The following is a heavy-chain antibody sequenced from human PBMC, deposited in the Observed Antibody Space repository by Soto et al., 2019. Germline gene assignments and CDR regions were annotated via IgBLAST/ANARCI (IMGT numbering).Heavy chain of an antibody. CDR1: GFTFSSYA. D-gene: IGHD3-22*01. CDR3: ANPGRDSSGCYYPFDY. CDR2: ISGSGGST. Sequence: GGSLRLSCAASGFTFSSYAMSWVRQAPGKGLEWVSAISGSGGSTYYADSVKGRFTISRDNSKNTLYLQMNSLRAEDTAVYYCANPGRDSSGCYYPFDYWGQGTLVTVSS. J-gene: IGHJ4*02. V-gene: IGHV3-23*01.